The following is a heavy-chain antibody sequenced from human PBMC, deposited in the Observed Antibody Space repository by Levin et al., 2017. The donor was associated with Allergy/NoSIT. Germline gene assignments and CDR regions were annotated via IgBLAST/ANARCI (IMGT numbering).Heavy chain of an antibody. CDR1: GFTFSSYG. CDR3: ARDGHSPYCSGGSCYSVDWFDP. Sequence: GESLKISCAASGFTFSSYGMHWVRQAPGKGLEWVAVIWYDGSNKYYADSVKGRFTISRDNSKNTLYLQMNSLRAEDTAVYYCARDGHSPYCSGGSCYSVDWFDPWGQGTLVTVSS. D-gene: IGHD2-15*01. CDR2: IWYDGSNK. J-gene: IGHJ5*02. V-gene: IGHV3-33*01.